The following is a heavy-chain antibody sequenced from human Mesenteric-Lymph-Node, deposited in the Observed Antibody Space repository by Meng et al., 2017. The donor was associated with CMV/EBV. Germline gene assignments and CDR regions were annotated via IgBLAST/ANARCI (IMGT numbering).Heavy chain of an antibody. J-gene: IGHJ6*02. D-gene: IGHD2-21*01. Sequence: SETLSLTCAVYGGSFSGYYWSWIRQPPGKGLEWIGEINHSGSTNYNPSLKSRVTISVDTSKNQFSLKLSSVTAADTAVYYCARDRRDPIVVVIAEHYYYYGMDVWGQGTTVTVSS. V-gene: IGHV4-34*01. CDR1: GGSFSGYY. CDR2: INHSGST. CDR3: ARDRRDPIVVVIAEHYYYYGMDV.